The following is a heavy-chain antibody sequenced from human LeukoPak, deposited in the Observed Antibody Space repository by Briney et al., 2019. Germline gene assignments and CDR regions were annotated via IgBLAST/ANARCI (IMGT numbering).Heavy chain of an antibody. Sequence: SETLSLTCTVSGGSISSSSYYWGWIRQPPGKGLEWIGYIYYSGSTNYNPSLKSRVTISGETSKNQFSLKLSSVTAADTAVYYCARVSGWYRGVFDIWGQGTMVTVSS. CDR1: GGSISSSSYY. CDR3: ARVSGWYRGVFDI. D-gene: IGHD6-19*01. J-gene: IGHJ3*02. CDR2: IYYSGST. V-gene: IGHV4-61*05.